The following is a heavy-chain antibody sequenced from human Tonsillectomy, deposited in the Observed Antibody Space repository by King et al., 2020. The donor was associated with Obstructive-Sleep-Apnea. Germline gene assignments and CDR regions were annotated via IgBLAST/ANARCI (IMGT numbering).Heavy chain of an antibody. CDR2: INTETGNP. J-gene: IGHJ3*01. V-gene: IGHV7-4-1*02. D-gene: IGHD3-22*01. CDR1: GYTFTNYA. CDR3: ARETESSGVSDAFDV. Sequence: VQLVQSGAELRRPGASVRISCKTSGYTFTNYAINWVRQAPGQGLEWMGWINTETGNPTYAQSFRGRFVFSLDTSVSTAYLQISSLKSEDTAVYYCARETESSGVSDAFDVWGQGTMVTVSS.